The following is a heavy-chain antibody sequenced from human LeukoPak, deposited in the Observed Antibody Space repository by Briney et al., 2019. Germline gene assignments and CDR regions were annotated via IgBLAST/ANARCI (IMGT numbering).Heavy chain of an antibody. CDR3: ARAGDSSGYYYYYMDV. CDR2: IYYSGST. V-gene: IGHV4-59*01. CDR1: GGSISSYY. Sequence: PSETLSLTCTVSGGSISSYYWSWIRQPPGKGLEWIGYIYYSGSTNYNPSLKSRVTIPVDTSKNQFSLKLSPVTAADTAVYYCARAGDSSGYYYYYMDVWGKGTTVTVSS. D-gene: IGHD3-22*01. J-gene: IGHJ6*03.